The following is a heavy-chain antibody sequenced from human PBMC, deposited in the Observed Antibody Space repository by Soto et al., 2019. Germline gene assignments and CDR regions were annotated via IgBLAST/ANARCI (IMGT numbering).Heavy chain of an antibody. CDR1: GYTFTSYA. CDR3: ARTYYYDSSGYLDY. V-gene: IGHV1-18*01. CDR2: ISAYNGNT. D-gene: IGHD3-22*01. Sequence: ASVKVSCKASGYTFTSYAMHWVIQAPGQRLEWMGWISAYNGNTNYAQKLQGRVTMTTDTSTSTAYMELRSLRSDDTAVYYCARTYYYDSSGYLDYRGQGTLLTVSS. J-gene: IGHJ4*02.